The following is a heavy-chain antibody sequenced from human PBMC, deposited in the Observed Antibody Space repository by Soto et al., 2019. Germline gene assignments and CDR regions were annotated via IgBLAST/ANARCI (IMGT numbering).Heavy chain of an antibody. J-gene: IGHJ4*02. CDR2: ISAHNGNT. V-gene: IGHV1-18*01. CDR3: ARGRYGDY. CDR1: GYDFTTYV. D-gene: IGHD1-1*01. Sequence: QVHLVQSGAEVKKPGASVKVSFKGSGYDFTTYVITWVRQAPGQGLEWMGWISAHNGNTNYAQKLQGRVTVTRDTSTSTAYMELRSLRSDDTAVYYCARGRYGDYWGQGALVTVSS.